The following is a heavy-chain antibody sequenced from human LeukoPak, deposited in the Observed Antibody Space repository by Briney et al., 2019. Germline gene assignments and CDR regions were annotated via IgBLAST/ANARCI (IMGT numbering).Heavy chain of an antibody. CDR3: ARGQQLSGMDV. CDR2: IIPIFGTA. J-gene: IGHJ6*03. V-gene: IGHV1-69*05. CDR1: GGTFSHYA. Sequence: ASVPVSCQASGGTFSHYAIRWVRQAPGQGLAWMGGIIPIFGTANYAQKFQGRVTITTDESTSTAYMELSSLRSEDTAVYYCARGQQLSGMDVWGKGTTVSVSS. D-gene: IGHD6-13*01.